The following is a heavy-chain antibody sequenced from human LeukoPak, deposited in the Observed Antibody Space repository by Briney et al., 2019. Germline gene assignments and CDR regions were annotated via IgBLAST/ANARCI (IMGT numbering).Heavy chain of an antibody. V-gene: IGHV4-31*03. Sequence: PSETLSLTCTVSGGSISSGGNYWSWIRQHPGKGLEWIGNIYYSGSTHYNPSLKSRVSISVDTSKNQFSVNLSSVTAADTAVYYCARLRVYYYDSSGSRFDYWGQGTLVTVSS. CDR3: ARLRVYYYDSSGSRFDY. CDR1: GGSISSGGNY. CDR2: IYYSGST. J-gene: IGHJ4*02. D-gene: IGHD3-22*01.